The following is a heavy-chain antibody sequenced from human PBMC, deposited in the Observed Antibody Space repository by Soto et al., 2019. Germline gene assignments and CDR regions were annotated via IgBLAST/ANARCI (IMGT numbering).Heavy chain of an antibody. D-gene: IGHD5-18*01. V-gene: IGHV3-30*03. J-gene: IGHJ4*02. CDR1: GFTFTSYG. Sequence: QAHLVESGGGVVQPGRSLRLSCAASGFTFTSYGMHWVRQAPGTRLGWVAVISYYGGLQHYADSVKGRFTISRDNSKNMVLLQMNSLRAEDTAVYYCVSDRGYGHASVPYSWGQGTLVSVSS. CDR3: VSDRGYGHASVPYS. CDR2: ISYYGGLQ.